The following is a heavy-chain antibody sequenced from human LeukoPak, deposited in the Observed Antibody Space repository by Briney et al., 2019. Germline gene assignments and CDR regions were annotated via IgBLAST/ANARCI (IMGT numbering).Heavy chain of an antibody. D-gene: IGHD1-26*01. Sequence: PGGSLRLSCAVSGFTFSNYALSWVRQSPGKGLEWVSTIIGSGDSTAYADSVKGRFTISRDNSKNTLFLQMNSLRAEDTALYYCAKERGETSGSYYGTFDYWGRGTLVTVSS. J-gene: IGHJ4*02. V-gene: IGHV3-23*01. CDR1: GFTFSNYA. CDR3: AKERGETSGSYYGTFDY. CDR2: IIGSGDST.